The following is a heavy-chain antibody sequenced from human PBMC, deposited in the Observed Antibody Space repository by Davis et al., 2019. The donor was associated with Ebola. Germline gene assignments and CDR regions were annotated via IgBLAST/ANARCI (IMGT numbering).Heavy chain of an antibody. V-gene: IGHV3-23*01. D-gene: IGHD6-13*01. CDR2: ISGSGGST. Sequence: GESLKISCAASGFTFSSYAMSWVRQAPGKGLEWVSAISGSGGSTYYADSVKGRFTISRDNSKNTLYLQMNSLRAEDTAVYYCAKDPRGSYSRDLWYWGQGTLVTVSS. CDR3: AKDPRGSYSRDLWY. CDR1: GFTFSSYA. J-gene: IGHJ4*02.